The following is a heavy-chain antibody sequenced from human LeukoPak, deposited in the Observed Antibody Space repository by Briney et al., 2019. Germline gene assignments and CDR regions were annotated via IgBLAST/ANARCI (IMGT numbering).Heavy chain of an antibody. CDR2: IYYSGSA. CDR3: ARHSDYYDSSGYFDS. J-gene: IGHJ4*02. D-gene: IGHD3-22*01. V-gene: IGHV4-59*08. CDR1: GGSISSYY. Sequence: PSETLSLTCTVSGGSISSYYWSWIRQPPGKGLEWIGYIYYSGSANYNPSLKSRVTISVDTSKNQFSLKLSSVTAADTAVYYCARHSDYYDSSGYFDSWGQGTQVTVSS.